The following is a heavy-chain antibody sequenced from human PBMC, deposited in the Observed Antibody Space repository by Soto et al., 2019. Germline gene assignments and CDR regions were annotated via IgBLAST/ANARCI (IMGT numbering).Heavy chain of an antibody. D-gene: IGHD5-18*01. V-gene: IGHV3-66*01. CDR2: IYSGGST. Sequence: GSLRLSCAASGFTVSSNYMSWVPHAPGKGLEWVSVIYSGGSTYYADSVKGRFTISRDNSKNTLYLQMNSLRAEDTAVYYCARTSMQSRGYSYGHGGTDVWGQGTTVTVS. CDR1: GFTVSSNY. J-gene: IGHJ6*02. CDR3: ARTSMQSRGYSYGHGGTDV.